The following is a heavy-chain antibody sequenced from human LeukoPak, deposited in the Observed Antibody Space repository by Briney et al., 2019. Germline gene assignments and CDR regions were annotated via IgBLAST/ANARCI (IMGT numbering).Heavy chain of an antibody. Sequence: GGSLRLSCAASGFTFSSYWMHWVRQAPGKGLVWVSRISSDGSSTSYADSVKGRFTISRDNAKNTLYLQMNSLRAEDTAVYYCARSGYSSSWFIYYYMDVWGKGTTVTISS. D-gene: IGHD6-13*01. J-gene: IGHJ6*03. V-gene: IGHV3-74*01. CDR3: ARSGYSSSWFIYYYMDV. CDR2: ISSDGSST. CDR1: GFTFSSYW.